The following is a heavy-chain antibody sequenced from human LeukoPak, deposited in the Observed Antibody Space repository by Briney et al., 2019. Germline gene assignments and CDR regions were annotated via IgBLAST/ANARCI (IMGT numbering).Heavy chain of an antibody. Sequence: GSLRLSCAASGFTFSNYRMNWVRQAPGKGLEWVSYISSSSSTIYYADSVKGRFTISRDNAKNSLYLQMSSLRAEDTAVYYCAREGLGELYYGMDVWGQGTTVTVSS. D-gene: IGHD3-16*01. CDR1: GFTFSNYR. V-gene: IGHV3-48*04. CDR2: ISSSSSTI. CDR3: AREGLGELYYGMDV. J-gene: IGHJ6*02.